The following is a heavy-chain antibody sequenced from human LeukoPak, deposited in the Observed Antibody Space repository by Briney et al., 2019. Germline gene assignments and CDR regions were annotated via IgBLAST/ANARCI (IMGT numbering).Heavy chain of an antibody. CDR1: GFTFSSYA. CDR2: ISGSGGST. D-gene: IGHD2-21*01. CDR3: AKDRSIPRSNWFDP. J-gene: IGHJ5*02. Sequence: GGSLRLSCAASGFTFSSYAMSWVRQAPGKGLEWVSAISGSGGSTYYADSVKGRFTISRDNSKNTLYLQMNGLRAEDTAVYYCAKDRSIPRSNWFDPWGQGTLVTVSS. V-gene: IGHV3-23*01.